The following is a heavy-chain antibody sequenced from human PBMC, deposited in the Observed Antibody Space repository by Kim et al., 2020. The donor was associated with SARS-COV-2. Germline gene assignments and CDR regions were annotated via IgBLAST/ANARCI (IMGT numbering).Heavy chain of an antibody. D-gene: IGHD5-18*01. Sequence: GGSLRLSCAASGFSFSNYEMNWVRQAPGKGLEWMSYISSTSTTIYYADSVKGRFTISRDNAKNSLFLLMNSLRAEDTATYYCASVDTIMAMAFDVGGQGTMVTVSS. V-gene: IGHV3-48*03. CDR3: ASVDTIMAMAFDV. CDR2: ISSTSTTI. CDR1: GFSFSNYE. J-gene: IGHJ3*01.